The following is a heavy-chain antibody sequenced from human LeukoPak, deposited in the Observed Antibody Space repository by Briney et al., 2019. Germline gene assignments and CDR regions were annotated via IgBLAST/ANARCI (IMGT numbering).Heavy chain of an antibody. V-gene: IGHV1-24*01. D-gene: IGHD4-17*01. Sequence: ASVKVSCKVSGYTLTELSMHWVRQAPGKGLEWMGGFDPEDGETIYAQKFQGRVTMTEDTSTDTAYMELSSLRSEDTAVYYCARDSDGDYVAREYYYYYYGMDVWGQGTTVTVSS. CDR1: GYTLTELS. CDR2: FDPEDGET. CDR3: ARDSDGDYVAREYYYYYYGMDV. J-gene: IGHJ6*02.